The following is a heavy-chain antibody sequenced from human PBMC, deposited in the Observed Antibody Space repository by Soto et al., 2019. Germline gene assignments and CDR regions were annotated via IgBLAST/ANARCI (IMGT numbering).Heavy chain of an antibody. CDR2: INAGNGNT. Sequence: ASVKVSCKASGYTFTGYAMHWVRQAPGQRLEWMGWINAGNGNTKYSQKFQGRVTITRDTSASTAYMELRSLRSDDTAVYYCGRDMGLLWFGARPNWPIDYWGQGTLVTVSS. D-gene: IGHD3-10*01. J-gene: IGHJ4*02. CDR3: GRDMGLLWFGARPNWPIDY. CDR1: GYTFTGYA. V-gene: IGHV1-3*01.